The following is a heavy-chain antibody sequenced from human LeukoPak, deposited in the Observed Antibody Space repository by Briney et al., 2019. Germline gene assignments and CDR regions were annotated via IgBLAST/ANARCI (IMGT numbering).Heavy chain of an antibody. CDR3: AKATHDFWSGYYHRYFDY. D-gene: IGHD3-3*01. CDR1: GFTFSSYA. CDR2: ISGSGGST. Sequence: PGGSLRLSCAASGFTFSSYAMSWVRQAPGKGLEWVSAISGSGGSTYYADSVKGRFTISRDNSKNTLYLQMNSLRAEDTAVYYCAKATHDFWSGYYHRYFDYWGQGTLVTVSS. J-gene: IGHJ4*02. V-gene: IGHV3-23*01.